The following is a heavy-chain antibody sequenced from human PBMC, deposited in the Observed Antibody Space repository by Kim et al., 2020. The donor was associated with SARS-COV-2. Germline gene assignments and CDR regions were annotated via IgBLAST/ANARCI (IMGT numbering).Heavy chain of an antibody. D-gene: IGHD1-26*01. CDR3: ARDPSGSYSYNWFDP. J-gene: IGHJ5*02. Sequence: KFQGRFTMTRDTSTTTVYMELSSLGSEDTAVYYCARDPSGSYSYNWFDPWGQGTLVTVSS. V-gene: IGHV1-46*01.